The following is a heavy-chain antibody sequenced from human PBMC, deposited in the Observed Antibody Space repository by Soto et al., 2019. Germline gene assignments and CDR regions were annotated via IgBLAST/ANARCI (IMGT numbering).Heavy chain of an antibody. CDR1: GYSFTSYW. J-gene: IGHJ4*02. CDR3: ARGDSSGYTKYYFDY. D-gene: IGHD3-22*01. CDR2: IDPSDSYT. Sequence: PGESLKISCKGSGYSFTSYWISWVRQMPGKGLEWMGRIDPSDSYTNYSPSFQGHVTISADKSISTAYLQWSSLKASDTAMYYCARGDSSGYTKYYFDYXGQGTLVTVSS. V-gene: IGHV5-10-1*01.